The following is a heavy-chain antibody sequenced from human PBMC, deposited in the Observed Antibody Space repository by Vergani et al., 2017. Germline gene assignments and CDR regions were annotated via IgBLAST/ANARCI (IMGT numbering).Heavy chain of an antibody. CDR3: ARDRIVVVTAIRSDAFDI. CDR2: IKQDGSEK. J-gene: IGHJ3*02. V-gene: IGHV3-7*01. D-gene: IGHD2-21*02. Sequence: EVQLVESGGGLVQPRGSLRLSCAASGFTFSSYWMSWVRQAPGKGLEWVANIKQDGSEKYYVDSVKGRFTISRDNAKNSLYLQMNSLRAEDTAVYYCARDRIVVVTAIRSDAFDIWGQGTMVTVSS. CDR1: GFTFSSYW.